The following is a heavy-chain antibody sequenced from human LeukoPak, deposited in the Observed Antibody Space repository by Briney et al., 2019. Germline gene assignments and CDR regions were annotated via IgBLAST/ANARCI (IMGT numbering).Heavy chain of an antibody. D-gene: IGHD6-19*01. CDR3: AKDRYSSGWYSDFDY. J-gene: IGHJ4*02. CDR2: ISDDGSNK. CDR1: GFTFSNYA. Sequence: GGSLRLSCAASGFTFSNYAMHWVRQAPGKGLEWMAVISDDGSNKYYRDSVKGRFTISRDNSKNTVYLQMNSLRAEDTAVYYCAKDRYSSGWYSDFDYWGQGTLVTVSS. V-gene: IGHV3-30*18.